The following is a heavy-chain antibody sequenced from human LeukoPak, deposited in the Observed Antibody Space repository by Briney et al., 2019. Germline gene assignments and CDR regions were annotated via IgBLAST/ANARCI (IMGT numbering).Heavy chain of an antibody. CDR2: ISAYNGNT. J-gene: IGHJ4*02. CDR3: ARSRGGYCYGYGED. D-gene: IGHD5-18*01. CDR1: GYSFTSYG. V-gene: IGHV1-18*01. Sequence: GASVKVSCKASGYSFTSYGISWVRQAPGQGLEWMGWISAYNGNTNYAQKLQDRVTMTTDTSTSTGYMELRSLTSDDTAVYYCARSRGGYCYGYGEDWGQGTLVTVSS.